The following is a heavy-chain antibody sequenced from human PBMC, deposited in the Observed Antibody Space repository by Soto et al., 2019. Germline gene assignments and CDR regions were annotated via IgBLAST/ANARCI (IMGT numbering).Heavy chain of an antibody. V-gene: IGHV4-59*08. J-gene: IGHJ4*02. CDR1: GGSISSYY. D-gene: IGHD3-10*01. CDR3: ARLFGDPIGKEFDY. Sequence: QVQLQESGPGLVKPSETLSLTCTVSGGSISSYYWSWIRQPPGKGLEWIGYIYYSGSTNYNPSLKSRVTISVDTSKNQFSLKLSSVTAADTAVYYCARLFGDPIGKEFDYWGQGTLVTVSS. CDR2: IYYSGST.